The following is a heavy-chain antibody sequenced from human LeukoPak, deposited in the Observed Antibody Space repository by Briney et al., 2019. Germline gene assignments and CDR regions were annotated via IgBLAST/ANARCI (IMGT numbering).Heavy chain of an antibody. J-gene: IGHJ5*01. V-gene: IGHV4-34*01. Sequence: PSETLSLTCTVYGGSFSDYCWSWIRQSPGKGLEWIGEIKHSGSINYNPSHKSRVTISVDTSKKQFSLKLTSVTAADTAVYYCTRGKPETVFDSWGQATTLTVSS. CDR1: GGSFSDYC. D-gene: IGHD2-21*02. CDR3: TRGKPETVFDS. CDR2: IKHSGSI.